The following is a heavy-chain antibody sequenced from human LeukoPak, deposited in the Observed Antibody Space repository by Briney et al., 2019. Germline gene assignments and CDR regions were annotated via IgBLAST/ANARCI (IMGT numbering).Heavy chain of an antibody. CDR3: AKRRYDYGDYYYMDV. Sequence: PGGSLRLSCAASGFTFSSYGMHWVRQAPGKGLEWVSGITGTGGNTYYADSVKGRFTISRVNSKNTLYLQMNSLRADDTAVYYCAKRRYDYGDYYYMDVWGKGTTVTVSS. V-gene: IGHV3-23*01. J-gene: IGHJ6*03. D-gene: IGHD4-17*01. CDR1: GFTFSSYG. CDR2: ITGTGGNT.